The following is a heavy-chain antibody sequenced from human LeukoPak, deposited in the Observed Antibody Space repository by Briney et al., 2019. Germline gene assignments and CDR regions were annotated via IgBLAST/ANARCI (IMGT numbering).Heavy chain of an antibody. Sequence: GGSLRLSCTASGFTFGDYAMSWFRQAPGKGLEWVGFIRSKAYGGTTEYAASVKGRFTISRDDSKSIAYLQMNSLKTEDTAVYYCTSPPRGGAVAGSFDYWGQGTLVTVSS. V-gene: IGHV3-49*03. J-gene: IGHJ4*02. CDR3: TSPPRGGAVAGSFDY. CDR2: IRSKAYGGTT. CDR1: GFTFGDYA. D-gene: IGHD6-19*01.